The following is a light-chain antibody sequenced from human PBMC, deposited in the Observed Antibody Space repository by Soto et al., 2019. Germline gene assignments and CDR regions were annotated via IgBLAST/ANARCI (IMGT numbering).Light chain of an antibody. Sequence: DIQMTQSPSTLSASVGDRVTITCRASQRIYSWLAWYQQKPGKAPKLLIDDASSVESGVPSRCSGIGSGTEFTLSISSLQPEVVGTYYCQQCYMGWTFGQGTKVDIK. V-gene: IGKV1-5*01. J-gene: IGKJ1*01. CDR1: QRIYSW. CDR3: QQCYMGWT. CDR2: DAS.